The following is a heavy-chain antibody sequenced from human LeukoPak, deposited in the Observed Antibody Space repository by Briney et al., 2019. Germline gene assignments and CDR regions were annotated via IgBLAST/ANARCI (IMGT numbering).Heavy chain of an antibody. CDR3: AREKYPYGMDV. CDR1: GFTVSSNY. V-gene: IGHV3-66*01. Sequence: GGSLRLSCAASGFTVSSNYMSWVRQAPGKGLEWVSVICSGGSKYYADSVKGTFTISRDNSQNPPYLQMNSPKAEDPAVYYCAREKYPYGMDVWGQGTTVTVSS. CDR2: ICSGGSK. J-gene: IGHJ6*02. D-gene: IGHD2-2*01.